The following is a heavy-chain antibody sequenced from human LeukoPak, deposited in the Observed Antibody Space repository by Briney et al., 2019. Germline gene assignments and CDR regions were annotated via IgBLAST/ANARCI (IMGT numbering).Heavy chain of an antibody. J-gene: IGHJ4*02. Sequence: SETLSLTCAVSGYSISSGYYWGWIRQPPGKGLEWIGSIYHSGSTYYNTSLKSRVTISVDTSKNQFSLKLSSVTAADTAVYYGARLAIGVRGEDFDYWGQGTLVTVSS. V-gene: IGHV4-38-2*01. CDR1: GYSISSGYY. D-gene: IGHD3-10*01. CDR2: IYHSGST. CDR3: ARLAIGVRGEDFDY.